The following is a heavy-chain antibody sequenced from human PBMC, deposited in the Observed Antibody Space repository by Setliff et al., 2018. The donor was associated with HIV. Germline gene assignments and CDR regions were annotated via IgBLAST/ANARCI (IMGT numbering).Heavy chain of an antibody. J-gene: IGHJ3*01. Sequence: SETLSLTCTVSGASISSGGYYWNWIRQLPGKGLEWFGYILDSGSTYYNPSLRGRLSMSIDTSANQFSVELTSVTAADTALYFCARVPNWGSAPFAYDVWGLGTMVTVSS. CDR1: GASISSGGYY. V-gene: IGHV4-31*03. D-gene: IGHD7-27*01. CDR3: ARVPNWGSAPFAYDV. CDR2: ILDSGST.